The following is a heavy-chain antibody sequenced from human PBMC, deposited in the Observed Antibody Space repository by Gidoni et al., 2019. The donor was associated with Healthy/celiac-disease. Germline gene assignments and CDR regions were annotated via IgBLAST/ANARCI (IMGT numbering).Heavy chain of an antibody. D-gene: IGHD4-17*01. Sequence: EVQLVESGGGLVQPGGSLRLSCAASGFTVSSNYMSWVRQAPGKGLEWVSVIYSGGSTYYADSVKGRFTISRDNSKNTLYLQMNSLRAEDTAVYYCARDRGYGDYGGDFDYWGQGTLVTVSS. CDR1: GFTVSSNY. CDR3: ARDRGYGDYGGDFDY. V-gene: IGHV3-66*01. CDR2: IYSGGST. J-gene: IGHJ4*02.